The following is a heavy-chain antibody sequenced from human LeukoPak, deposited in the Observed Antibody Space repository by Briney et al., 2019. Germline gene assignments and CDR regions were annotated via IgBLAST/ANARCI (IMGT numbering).Heavy chain of an antibody. CDR3: ARDQVGTMPLDF. CDR1: GFTFNSYS. J-gene: IGHJ1*01. V-gene: IGHV3-21*06. CDR2: ISGSNSYI. Sequence: PGGSLRLSCAASGFTFNSYSMNWVRQAPGKGLEWVSSISGSNSYIYYADSMKGRFTISRDNAKSTVHLQMNSLRAEDTATYYCARDQVGTMPLDFRGQGTLVTVSS. D-gene: IGHD1-26*01.